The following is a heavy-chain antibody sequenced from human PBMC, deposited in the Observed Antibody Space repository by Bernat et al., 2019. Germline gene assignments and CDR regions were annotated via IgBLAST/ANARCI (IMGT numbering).Heavy chain of an antibody. J-gene: IGHJ5*02. CDR1: GGSISSSSYY. CDR3: ARLYYDSSGYYWFDP. CDR2: IYFSGRT. D-gene: IGHD3-22*01. Sequence: QLQLQESGPGLVKPPETLSLTCTVSGGSISSSSYYWGWIRQPPGQGLEWIASIYFSGRTYYNPSLKSRVNLSVDTSKKQFSLRLSSVTATDTAVYYCARLYYDSSGYYWFDPWGQGTLVTVSS. V-gene: IGHV4-39*01.